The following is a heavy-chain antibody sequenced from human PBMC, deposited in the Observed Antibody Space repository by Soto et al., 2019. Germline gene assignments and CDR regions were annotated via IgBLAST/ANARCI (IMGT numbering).Heavy chain of an antibody. CDR2: INAGKGNT. D-gene: IGHD2-2*01. CDR3: ARAAYTSSWFDP. V-gene: IGHV1-3*01. Sequence: RASVKVSCKASGYTFTSYAMHWVRQAPGQRLEWMGWINAGKGNTKYSQKFQGRVTITRDTSATTAYMQLSSLRSEDTAVYYCARAAYTSSWFDPWGQGTLVTVSS. J-gene: IGHJ5*02. CDR1: GYTFTSYA.